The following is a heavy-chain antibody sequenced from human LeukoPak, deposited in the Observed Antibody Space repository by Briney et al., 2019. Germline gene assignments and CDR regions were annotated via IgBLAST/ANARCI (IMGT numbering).Heavy chain of an antibody. D-gene: IGHD6-13*01. CDR1: GGSISSGSYY. V-gene: IGHV4-61*02. Sequence: SQTLSLTCTVSGGSISSGSYYWSWIRQPAGKGLEWIGRIYTSGSTNYNPSLKSRVTISVDTSKNQFSLKLSSVTAADTAVYYCARSPGKQLEPNYYFDYWGQGTLVTVSS. CDR3: ARSPGKQLEPNYYFDY. J-gene: IGHJ4*02. CDR2: IYTSGST.